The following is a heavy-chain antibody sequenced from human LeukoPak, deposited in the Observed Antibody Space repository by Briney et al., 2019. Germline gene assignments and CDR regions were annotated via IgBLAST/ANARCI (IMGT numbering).Heavy chain of an antibody. J-gene: IGHJ4*02. V-gene: IGHV3-74*01. CDR2: INSDGSST. D-gene: IGHD3-3*01. Sequence: GGSLSLSCAVSGFTLSSYWMHWVRQAPGKGLVWVSRINSDGSSTSYADSVKGRFTISRDNAKNTLYLQMNSLRAEDTAVYYCARGNGGFGDWGQGTLVTVSS. CDR1: GFTLSSYW. CDR3: ARGNGGFGD.